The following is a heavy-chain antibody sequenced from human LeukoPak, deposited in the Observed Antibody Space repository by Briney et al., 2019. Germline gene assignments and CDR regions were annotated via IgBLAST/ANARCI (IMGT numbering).Heavy chain of an antibody. V-gene: IGHV3-11*06. Sequence: GGSLRLSCAASGFTFSDYYMSWIRQAPGKGLEGGSYISSSSIYTNYADSVKGRFTISRDNAKNSLYLQMNSLRAEDTAVYYCARLRIQLWYNDYWGQGTLVTVSS. CDR1: GFTFSDYY. CDR2: ISSSSIYT. D-gene: IGHD5-18*01. J-gene: IGHJ4*02. CDR3: ARLRIQLWYNDY.